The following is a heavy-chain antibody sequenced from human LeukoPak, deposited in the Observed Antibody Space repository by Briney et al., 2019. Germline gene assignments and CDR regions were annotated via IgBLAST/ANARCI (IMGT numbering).Heavy chain of an antibody. CDR2: ISAYNGNT. D-gene: IGHD6-6*01. CDR1: GYTFTSYG. V-gene: IGHV1-18*01. CDR3: ARDSIAARREGYYYYYGMDV. Sequence: ASVKVSCKASGYTFTSYGIIWVRQAPGQGLEWMGWISAYNGNTNYAQKLQGRVTMTTDTSTSTAYMELRSLRSDDPAVYYCARDSIAARREGYYYYYGMDVWGQGTTVTVSS. J-gene: IGHJ6*02.